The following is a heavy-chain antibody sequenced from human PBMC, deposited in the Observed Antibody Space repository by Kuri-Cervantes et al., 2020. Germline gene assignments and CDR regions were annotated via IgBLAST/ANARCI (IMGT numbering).Heavy chain of an antibody. CDR3: ARDILKLGNPYYYYYGMDV. V-gene: IGHV3-30-3*01. Sequence: GESLKISCAASGFTFSIYWMHWVRQAPGKGLEWVAVISYDGSNKYYADSVKGRFTISRDNSKNTLYLQMNSLRAEDTAVYYCARDILKLGNPYYYYYGMDVWGQGTTVTVSS. CDR2: ISYDGSNK. CDR1: GFTFSIYW. J-gene: IGHJ6*02. D-gene: IGHD7-27*01.